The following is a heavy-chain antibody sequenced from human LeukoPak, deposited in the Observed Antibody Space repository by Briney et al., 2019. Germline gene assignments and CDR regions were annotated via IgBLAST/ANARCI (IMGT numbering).Heavy chain of an antibody. CDR3: ARVGGLRYFDWLRYETLDY. CDR1: GYTFTGYY. Sequence: ASVKVSCKASGYTFTGYYMHWVRQAPGQGLEWMGWINPNSGGTNYAQKFQGRVTITRDTSISTAYMELSRLRSDDTAVYYCARVGGLRYFDWLRYETLDYWGQGTLVTVSS. D-gene: IGHD3-9*01. J-gene: IGHJ4*02. V-gene: IGHV1-2*02. CDR2: INPNSGGT.